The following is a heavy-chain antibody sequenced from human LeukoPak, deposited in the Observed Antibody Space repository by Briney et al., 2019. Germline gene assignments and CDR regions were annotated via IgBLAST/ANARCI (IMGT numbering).Heavy chain of an antibody. CDR3: ARDAGGPSDY. CDR1: GFVLSSYT. D-gene: IGHD3-10*01. CDR2: ITSSSTYI. Sequence: PGGSLRLSCAASGFVLSSYTMKWVRQAPGEGPDWVSSITSSSTYIDYADSVKGRFTISRDNAKNSLYLEMNSLRAEDTAVYYCARDAGGPSDYWGQGTLVTVSS. V-gene: IGHV3-21*01. J-gene: IGHJ4*02.